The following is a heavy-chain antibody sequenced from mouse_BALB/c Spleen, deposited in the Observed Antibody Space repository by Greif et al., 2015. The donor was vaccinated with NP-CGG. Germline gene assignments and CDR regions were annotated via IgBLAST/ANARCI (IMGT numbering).Heavy chain of an antibody. V-gene: IGHV1-7*01. D-gene: IGHD2-3*01. CDR2: INPSTGYT. J-gene: IGHJ3*01. CDR3: ARAEGYYAWFAY. CDR1: GYTYTSYW. Sequence: QVQLQQSGAELAKPGASVKMSCKASGYTYTSYWMHWVKQRPGQGLEWIGYINPSTGYTEYNQKFKDKATLTADESSSTAYMQLSSLTSEDSAVYYCARAEGYYAWFAYWGQGTLVTVSA.